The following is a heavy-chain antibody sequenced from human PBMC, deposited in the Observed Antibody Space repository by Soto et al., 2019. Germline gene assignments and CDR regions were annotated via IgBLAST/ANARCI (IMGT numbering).Heavy chain of an antibody. D-gene: IGHD2-2*01. V-gene: IGHV3-7*03. Sequence: PGGSLRLSCAASGFTFSSYWMSWVRQAPGKGLEWVANIKQDGSEKYYVDSVKGRFTISRDNAKNSLYLQMNSLRAEDTAVYYCARDMHPRYYGMDVWGQGTTVTVSS. CDR3: ARDMHPRYYGMDV. CDR2: IKQDGSEK. J-gene: IGHJ6*02. CDR1: GFTFSSYW.